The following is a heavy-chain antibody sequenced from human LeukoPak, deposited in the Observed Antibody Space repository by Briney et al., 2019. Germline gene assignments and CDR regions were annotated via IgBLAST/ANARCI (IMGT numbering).Heavy chain of an antibody. V-gene: IGHV1-58*02. J-gene: IGHJ3*01. Sequence: SVKVSCKTSGFTFSRSAIQWVRQARGQGLEWIGWIGVGGGNTNYAQRFQDRVTVTRDMSSSTAYMELTSLRSEDTAVYYCAAEVYGGNSDCCTFDFWGPGTPVTVSS. CDR1: GFTFSRSA. CDR2: IGVGGGNT. D-gene: IGHD4-23*01. CDR3: AAEVYGGNSDCCTFDF.